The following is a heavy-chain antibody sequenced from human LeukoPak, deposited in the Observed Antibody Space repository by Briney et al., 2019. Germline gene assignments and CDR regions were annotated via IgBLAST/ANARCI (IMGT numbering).Heavy chain of an antibody. J-gene: IGHJ3*02. CDR2: IYHSGST. CDR3: ASPYCSSTSCYIPERAFDI. Sequence: NPSETLSLTCTVSGYSISSGYYWGWIRQPPGKGLEWIGSIYHSGSTYYNPSLKGRVTISVDTPKNQFSLKLSSVTAADTAVYYCASPYCSSTSCYIPERAFDIWGQGTMVTVSS. V-gene: IGHV4-38-2*02. CDR1: GYSISSGYY. D-gene: IGHD2-2*02.